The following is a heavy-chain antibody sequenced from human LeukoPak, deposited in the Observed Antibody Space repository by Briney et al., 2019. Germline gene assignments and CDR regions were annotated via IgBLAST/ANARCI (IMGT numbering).Heavy chain of an antibody. V-gene: IGHV6-1*01. CDR2: TYYDSRWYN. J-gene: IGHJ4*02. CDR1: GDSVSSNSAS. D-gene: IGHD5-12*01. Sequence: SQTLSLTCAISGDSVSSNSASWNWFRQSPSRGFEWLGRTYYDSRWYNDYAVSVKSRITINPDTSKNQLSLQLNSVTPDDTAVYYCARRSYSGYVGQFDYWGQGTLVTVSS. CDR3: ARRSYSGYVGQFDY.